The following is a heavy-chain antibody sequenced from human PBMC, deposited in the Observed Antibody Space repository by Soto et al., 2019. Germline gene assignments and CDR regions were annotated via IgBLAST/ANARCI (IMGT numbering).Heavy chain of an antibody. CDR3: AKDQLAWPTGSETTVNYYMDV. J-gene: IGHJ6*03. CDR2: ISGSGGST. CDR1: GFTFSSYA. V-gene: IGHV3-23*01. Sequence: PGGSLRLSCAASGFTFSSYAMSWVRQAAGKGLEWVSAISGSGGSTYYADSVKGRFTISRDNSKNTLYLQMNSLRAEDTAVYYCAKDQLAWPTGSETTVNYYMDVWGKGTTVTVSS. D-gene: IGHD3-10*01.